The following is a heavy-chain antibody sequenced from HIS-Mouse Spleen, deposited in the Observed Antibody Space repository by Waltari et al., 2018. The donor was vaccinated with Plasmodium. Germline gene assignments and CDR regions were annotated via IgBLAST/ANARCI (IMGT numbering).Heavy chain of an antibody. V-gene: IGHV4-39*01. CDR3: ARRGGSYYYFDY. CDR2: IYYSGST. CDR1: GGSIRSSSYH. J-gene: IGHJ4*02. Sequence: QLQLQESGPGLVKPSETLSLTCTVSGGSIRSSSYHWGWTRQPPGKGLEWIGSIYYSGSTYYNPSLKSRVTISVDTSKNQFSLKLSSVTAADTAVYYCARRGGSYYYFDYWGQGTLVTVSS. D-gene: IGHD1-26*01.